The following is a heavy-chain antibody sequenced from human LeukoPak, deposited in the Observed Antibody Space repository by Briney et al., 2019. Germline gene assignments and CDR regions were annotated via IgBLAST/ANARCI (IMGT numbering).Heavy chain of an antibody. Sequence: KPGGSLRLSCAASGFTFSDYYMSWIRQAPGRGLEWVSYISDSSGNTKDADSVKGRFTISRDNAKKSLYLQMNSLRAEDTAVYYCARDRVGGSYVFDIWGQGTMVTVSS. V-gene: IGHV3-11*06. CDR1: GFTFSDYY. CDR3: ARDRVGGSYVFDI. D-gene: IGHD1-26*01. J-gene: IGHJ3*02. CDR2: ISDSSGNT.